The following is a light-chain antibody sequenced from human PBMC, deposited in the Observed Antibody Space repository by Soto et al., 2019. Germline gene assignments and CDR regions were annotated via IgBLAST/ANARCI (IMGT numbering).Light chain of an antibody. CDR2: GVT. CDR3: SSYTSSSTWV. CDR1: SSDVGDYNY. J-gene: IGLJ3*02. Sequence: QSALTQPASVSGSPGQSITISCTGTSSDVGDYNYVSWYQQHPGKAPKLLIYGVTNRPSGVSNRCSGSKSGNTASLTISGLQAEDEADYYCSSYTSSSTWVFGGGTKVTVL. V-gene: IGLV2-14*01.